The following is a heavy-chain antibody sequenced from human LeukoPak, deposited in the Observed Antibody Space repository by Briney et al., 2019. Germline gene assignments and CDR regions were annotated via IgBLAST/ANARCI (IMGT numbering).Heavy chain of an antibody. CDR3: ARDGYSYGDSSGYYGY. Sequence: PEGSLRLSCAASGFTFSSYWMSWVRQAPGKGLEWVANIKQDGSEKYYVDSVKGRFTISRDNAKNSLYLQMNSLRAEDTAVYYCARDGYSYGDSSGYYGYWGQGTLVTVSS. D-gene: IGHD3-22*01. CDR1: GFTFSSYW. J-gene: IGHJ4*02. V-gene: IGHV3-7*01. CDR2: IKQDGSEK.